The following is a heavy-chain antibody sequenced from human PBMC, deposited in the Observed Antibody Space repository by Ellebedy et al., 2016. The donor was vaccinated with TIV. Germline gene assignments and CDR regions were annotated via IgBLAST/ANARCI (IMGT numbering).Heavy chain of an antibody. D-gene: IGHD1-26*01. CDR3: AGGYYAKDYYYYSGMDV. Sequence: PGGSLRLSCAASGFPFTNYEMIWVRQAPGKGLEWVSYISSSGTTVHYADSVKGRLTISRDNAKNSLHLQMNSLRAEDTAVYYCAGGYYAKDYYYYSGMDVWGQGTTVAVSS. V-gene: IGHV3-48*03. CDR2: ISSSGTTV. J-gene: IGHJ6*02. CDR1: GFPFTNYE.